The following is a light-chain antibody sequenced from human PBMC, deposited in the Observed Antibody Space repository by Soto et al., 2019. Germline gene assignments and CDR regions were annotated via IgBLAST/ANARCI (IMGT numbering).Light chain of an antibody. CDR3: QQRSNWPPWT. CDR1: QSISSD. J-gene: IGKJ1*01. V-gene: IGKV3-15*01. CDR2: GAS. Sequence: EIMMTQSPDTLSVSPGERATVSCRASQSISSDFAWFQLKPGQAPRLLIYGASTRAPDVPDRFSGSGSGTEFTLTISSLQSEDFAVYYCQQRSNWPPWTFGQGTKVEIK.